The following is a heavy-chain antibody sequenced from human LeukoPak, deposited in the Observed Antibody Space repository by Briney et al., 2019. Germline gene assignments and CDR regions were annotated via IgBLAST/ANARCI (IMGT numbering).Heavy chain of an antibody. D-gene: IGHD5-12*01. CDR1: GGSISSSNYY. CDR2: IYYSGST. V-gene: IGHV4-39*01. J-gene: IGHJ5*02. CDR3: GRQWLRLTNWFDP. Sequence: SETLSLTCTVSGGSISSSNYYWGWIRQPPGKGLEWIGSIYYSGSTYYNPSLKSRVTISVDTSRNQFSLKVRSVTAADTAVYYCGRQWLRLTNWFDPWGQGTLVTVSS.